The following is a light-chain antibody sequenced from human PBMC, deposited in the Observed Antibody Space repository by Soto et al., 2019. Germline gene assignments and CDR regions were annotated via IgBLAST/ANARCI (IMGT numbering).Light chain of an antibody. V-gene: IGLV1-40*01. Sequence: QSVLTQPPSVSGAPGQRVTTSCTGSSSNIGAGYDVHWYQQLPGTAPKLLIYGNSNRPSGVPDRFSGSKSGTSASLAITGLQAEDEADYYFQSYDSSLSGLYVFGTGTKVTVL. CDR3: QSYDSSLSGLYV. J-gene: IGLJ1*01. CDR2: GNS. CDR1: SSNIGAGYD.